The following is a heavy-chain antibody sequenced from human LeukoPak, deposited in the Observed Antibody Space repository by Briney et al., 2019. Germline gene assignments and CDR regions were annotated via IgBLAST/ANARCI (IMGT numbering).Heavy chain of an antibody. D-gene: IGHD3-22*01. CDR1: GYNFISYY. J-gene: IGHJ4*02. CDR2: ISANNGHT. Sequence: ASVKVSCKASGYNFISYYMHWVRQAPGQGLEWMGWISANNGHTHYAQKFQGRLTITRDMSTRTVDMELRSLRSDDTAVYYCARDMRHYRYYESDEYYFNFEYWGQGTLVTVSS. CDR3: ARDMRHYRYYESDEYYFNFEY. V-gene: IGHV1-18*04.